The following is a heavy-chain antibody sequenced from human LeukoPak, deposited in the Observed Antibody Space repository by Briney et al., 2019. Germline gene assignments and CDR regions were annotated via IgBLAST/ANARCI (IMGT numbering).Heavy chain of an antibody. V-gene: IGHV3-74*01. CDR2: INSDGSST. CDR1: GFTFSSYW. J-gene: IGHJ3*02. D-gene: IGHD4-17*01. Sequence: GGSLRLSCAASGFTFSSYWMHWVCQAPGKGLVWVSRINSDGSSTSYADSVKGRFTISRDNAKNTLYLQMNSLRAEDTAVYYCAKDRGGYGDFNDAFDIWGQGTTVTVSS. CDR3: AKDRGGYGDFNDAFDI.